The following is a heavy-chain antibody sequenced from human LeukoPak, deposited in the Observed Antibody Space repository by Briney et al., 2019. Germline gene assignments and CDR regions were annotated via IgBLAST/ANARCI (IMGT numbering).Heavy chain of an antibody. CDR1: GYTFTSYA. Sequence: ASVKVSSKASGYTFTSYAMHWVRQAPGQRLEWMGWVNAGNGNTKYSQKFQGRVTITRDTSASTAYMELSSLRSEDTAVYYCARSGYSSGWSFDYWGQGTLVTVSS. CDR3: ARSGYSSGWSFDY. D-gene: IGHD6-19*01. CDR2: VNAGNGNT. J-gene: IGHJ4*02. V-gene: IGHV1-3*01.